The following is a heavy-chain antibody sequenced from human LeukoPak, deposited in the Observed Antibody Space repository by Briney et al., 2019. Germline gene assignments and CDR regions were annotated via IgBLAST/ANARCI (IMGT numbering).Heavy chain of an antibody. CDR3: ARGDSGSYYAYFDY. Sequence: PSETLSLTCAVYGGTFSGYYWSWIRQPPGKRLEWVGESNDSGGTNYNPSLKSRVTISVDTSKNQFSLKLSSVTAADTAVYYCARGDSGSYYAYFDYWGQGTLVTVSS. V-gene: IGHV4-34*01. D-gene: IGHD1-26*01. CDR2: SNDSGGT. J-gene: IGHJ4*02. CDR1: GGTFSGYY.